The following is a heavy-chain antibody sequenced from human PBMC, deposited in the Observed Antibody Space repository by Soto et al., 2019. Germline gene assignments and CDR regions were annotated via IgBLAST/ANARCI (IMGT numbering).Heavy chain of an antibody. J-gene: IGHJ3*01. CDR2: IYADGRT. Sequence: GGSLRLSCAASGFTFSSYSMNWVRQAPGKGLEWVSVIYADGRTYYADSVKGRFSISRDKSKNTVYLQRNSLRAEDTAVYYCARDPKDSSVW. CDR1: GFTFSSYS. CDR3: ARDPKDSSV. D-gene: IGHD3-22*01. V-gene: IGHV3-66*01.